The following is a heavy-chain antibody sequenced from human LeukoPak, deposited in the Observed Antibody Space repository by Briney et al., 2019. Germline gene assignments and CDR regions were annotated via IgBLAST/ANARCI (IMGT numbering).Heavy chain of an antibody. CDR2: IYYSGST. J-gene: IGHJ5*02. CDR3: ARRPRGGWFDP. D-gene: IGHD3-10*01. Sequence: SETLSLTCTVSGGSISSSSYYWGWIRQPPGKGLDWIGSIYYSGSTYYNPSLKSRVTISVDTSKNQFSLKLTSATAADTAVYYCARRPRGGWFDPWGQGTLVTVSS. V-gene: IGHV4-39*01. CDR1: GGSISSSSYY.